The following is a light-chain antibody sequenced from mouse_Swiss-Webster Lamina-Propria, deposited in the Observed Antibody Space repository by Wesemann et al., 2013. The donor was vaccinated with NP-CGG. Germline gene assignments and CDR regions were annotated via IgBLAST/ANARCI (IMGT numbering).Light chain of an antibody. V-gene: IGKV8-19*01. J-gene: IGKJ1*01. CDR3: QQHLHIT. CDR1: QSLLNSGNQKNY. CDR2: WAS. Sequence: DIVMTQSPSSLTVTAGEKVTMSCKSSQSLLNSGNQKNYLTWYQQKPGQPPKLLIYWASTRESGVPDRFTGSGSVTDFTLTISSVQAEDVAVYFCQQHLHITFGGGTKLEIK.